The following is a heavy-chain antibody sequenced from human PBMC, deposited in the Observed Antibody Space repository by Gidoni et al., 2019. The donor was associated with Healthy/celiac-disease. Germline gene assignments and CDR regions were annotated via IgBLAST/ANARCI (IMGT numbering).Heavy chain of an antibody. CDR3: AREWSIVVVPAAILDP. CDR2: INPSGGST. Sequence: VQLVQSGAEVKKPGASVKVSCKASGYTFTSYYMHWVRQAPGQGLEWMGIINPSGGSTSYAQKFQGRVTMTRDTSTSTVYMELSSLRSEDTAVYYCAREWSIVVVPAAILDPWGQGTLVTVSS. D-gene: IGHD2-2*01. CDR1: GYTFTSYY. V-gene: IGHV1-46*01. J-gene: IGHJ5*02.